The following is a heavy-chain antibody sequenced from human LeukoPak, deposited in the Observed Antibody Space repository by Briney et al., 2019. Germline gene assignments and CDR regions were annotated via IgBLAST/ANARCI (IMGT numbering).Heavy chain of an antibody. CDR3: AKVLYSSGWYA. D-gene: IGHD6-19*01. V-gene: IGHV3-30*18. CDR2: ISYDGSNK. CDR1: GFTFSSYG. Sequence: GRSLRLSCAASGFTFSSYGMHWVRQAPGKGLEWVAVISYDGSNKYYADSVKGRFTISRDNSKNTLYLQMNSLRAEDTAVYYCAKVLYSSGWYAWGQGTLVTVSS. J-gene: IGHJ5*02.